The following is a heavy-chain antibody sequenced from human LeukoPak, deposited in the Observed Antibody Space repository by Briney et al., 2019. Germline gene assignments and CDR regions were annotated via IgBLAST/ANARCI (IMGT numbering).Heavy chain of an antibody. CDR1: GFTFSSYA. J-gene: IGHJ3*02. CDR2: ISSSGTI. Sequence: GGSLRLSCAASGFTFSSYAMNWVRQAPGKGLEWVSYISSSGTIYYADSVKGRFTISRDNAKNSLYLHMNSLRAEDTAVYYCARGGYCSGGTCYSYNAFDIWGQGTMVTVSS. CDR3: ARGGYCSGGTCYSYNAFDI. V-gene: IGHV3-48*03. D-gene: IGHD2-15*01.